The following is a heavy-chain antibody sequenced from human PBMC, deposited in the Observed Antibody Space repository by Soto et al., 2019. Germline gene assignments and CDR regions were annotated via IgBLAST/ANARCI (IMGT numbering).Heavy chain of an antibody. CDR1: GGSISSGGYY. V-gene: IGHV4-31*01. Sequence: QVQLQESGPGLVKPSQTLSLTCTVSGGSISSGGYYWSWIRQHPGKGLEWIGYIYYSGSTYYNPSLQSPVTISVDASKSQCSLKLGSVTAADTAVYYCARGITMVRGVIFSPYFDYWGQGTLVTVSS. CDR3: ARGITMVRGVIFSPYFDY. J-gene: IGHJ4*02. CDR2: IYYSGST. D-gene: IGHD3-10*01.